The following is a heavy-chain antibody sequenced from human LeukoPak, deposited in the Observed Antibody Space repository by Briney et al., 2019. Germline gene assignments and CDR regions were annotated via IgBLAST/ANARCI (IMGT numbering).Heavy chain of an antibody. CDR3: ARESCSGGSCYSGLVAFDI. CDR1: GFTFSSYW. D-gene: IGHD2-15*01. Sequence: GGSLRLPCAASGFTFSSYWMSWVRQAPGKGLEWVANIKQDGSEKYYVDSVKGRVTISRDNAKNSLYLQMNSLRAEDTAVYYCARESCSGGSCYSGLVAFDIWGQGTMVTVSS. V-gene: IGHV3-7*01. CDR2: IKQDGSEK. J-gene: IGHJ3*02.